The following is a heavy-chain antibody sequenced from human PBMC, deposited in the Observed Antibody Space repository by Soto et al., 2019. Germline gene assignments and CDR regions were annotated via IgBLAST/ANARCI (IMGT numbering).Heavy chain of an antibody. D-gene: IGHD6-19*01. CDR3: AGGVGKSGWGPALGV. Sequence: SETLSLTCSVSGGSINSHYWTWIRQPPGEGLEWIGYIYYSGSTNYNPSLKSRVTISLDTSKNQFSLNLSSVTAADTGIYYFAGGVGKSGWGPALGVLGQGTTVPVS. V-gene: IGHV4-59*11. CDR2: IYYSGST. CDR1: GGSINSHY. J-gene: IGHJ6*02.